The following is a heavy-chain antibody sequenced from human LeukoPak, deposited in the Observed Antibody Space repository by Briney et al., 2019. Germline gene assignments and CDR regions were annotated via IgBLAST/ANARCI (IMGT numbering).Heavy chain of an antibody. Sequence: PGGSLRLSCAASGFTFSSYGMHWVRQAPGKGLEWVAFIRYDGSNKYYADSVKGRFTISRDNSKNTLYLQMNSLRAEDTAVYYCAKDGIGYCSSTSCQRMDYWGQGTLVTVSS. J-gene: IGHJ4*02. V-gene: IGHV3-30*02. D-gene: IGHD2-2*01. CDR2: IRYDGSNK. CDR3: AKDGIGYCSSTSCQRMDY. CDR1: GFTFSSYG.